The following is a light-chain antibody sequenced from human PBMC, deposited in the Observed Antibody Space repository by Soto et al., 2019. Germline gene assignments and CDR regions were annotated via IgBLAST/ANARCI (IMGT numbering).Light chain of an antibody. CDR3: SSYTSGSTVV. V-gene: IGLV2-14*01. CDR1: SSDVGGYNY. CDR2: DVS. J-gene: IGLJ2*01. Sequence: QSALTQPASVSGSPGQSITISCTGTSSDVGGYNYVSWYQQHPGKAPKLMIYDVSDRPSGVSNRFSGSKSGNTASLTISGLQAEDDADYYCSSYTSGSTVVFGGGIKLTVL.